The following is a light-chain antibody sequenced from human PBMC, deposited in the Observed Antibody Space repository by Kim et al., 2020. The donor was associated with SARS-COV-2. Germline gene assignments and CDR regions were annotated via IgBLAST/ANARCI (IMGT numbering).Light chain of an antibody. CDR1: NIGGKH. J-gene: IGLJ3*02. CDR2: RNN. V-gene: IGLV3-9*01. Sequence: VALGQTAKITCGGNNIGGKHVHWYQQKSGQAPVTVIYRNNSLASGIPDRFSGSNSGNSATLTISRVQTGDEADYYCQVWDSNTVVFGGGTKLTVL. CDR3: QVWDSNTVV.